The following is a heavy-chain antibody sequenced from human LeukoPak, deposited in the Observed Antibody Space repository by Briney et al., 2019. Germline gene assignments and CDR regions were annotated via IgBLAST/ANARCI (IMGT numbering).Heavy chain of an antibody. V-gene: IGHV3-11*04. CDR1: GFTFSDYY. D-gene: IGHD3-22*01. CDR3: AKDLGSSGYFTPNLFDP. J-gene: IGHJ5*02. Sequence: PGGSLRLSCAASGFTFSDYYMSWIRQAPGKGLEWVSYISSSGSTIYYADSVKGRFTISRDNSKNTLYLQMNSLRAEDTAVYYCAKDLGSSGYFTPNLFDPWGQGTLVTVSS. CDR2: ISSSGSTI.